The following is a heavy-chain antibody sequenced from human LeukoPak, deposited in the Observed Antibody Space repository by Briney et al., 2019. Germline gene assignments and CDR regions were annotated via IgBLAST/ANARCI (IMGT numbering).Heavy chain of an antibody. V-gene: IGHV4-59*01. CDR2: IYYTGST. D-gene: IGHD6-13*01. CDR1: GDSIGYYY. J-gene: IGHJ4*02. CDR3: ARVDSINWYDSRGYFDY. Sequence: SETLSLTRTVSGDSIGYYYWSWIRQPPGKGLEWIGYIYYTGSTNYNPSLKSRVTLSVDTSKNQFSLNLSSVTAADTAVYYCARVDSINWYDSRGYFDYWGQGTLVTVSS.